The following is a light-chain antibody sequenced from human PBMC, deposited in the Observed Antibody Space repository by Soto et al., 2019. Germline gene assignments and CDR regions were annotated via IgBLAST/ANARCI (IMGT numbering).Light chain of an antibody. V-gene: IGLV2-14*01. CDR3: SSYTSSSTVI. CDR2: EVS. CDR1: GSDVGGYNY. J-gene: IGLJ2*01. Sequence: QSVLTQPASVSGSPGQSITISCTGTGSDVGGYNYVSWYQQYPGKAPKLMIYEVSSRPSGVSNRFSGSKSGNTASLTISGLQAEDEADYYCSSYTSSSTVIFAGGTQLTVL.